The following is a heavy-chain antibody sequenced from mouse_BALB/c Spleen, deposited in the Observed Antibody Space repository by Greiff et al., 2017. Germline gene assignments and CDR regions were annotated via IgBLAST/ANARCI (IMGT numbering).Heavy chain of an antibody. Sequence: EVQGVESGGGLVKPGGSLKLSCAASGFTFSDYYMYWVRQTPEKRLEWVATISDGGSYTYYPDSVKGRFTISRDNAKNNLYLQMSSLKSEDTAMYYCASLYYYGSSLYAMDYWGQGTSVTVSS. D-gene: IGHD1-1*01. CDR3: ASLYYYGSSLYAMDY. J-gene: IGHJ4*01. CDR1: GFTFSDYY. CDR2: ISDGGSYT. V-gene: IGHV5-4*02.